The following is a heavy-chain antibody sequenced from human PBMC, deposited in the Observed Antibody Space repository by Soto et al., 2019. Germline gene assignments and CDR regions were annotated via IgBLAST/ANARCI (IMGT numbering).Heavy chain of an antibody. V-gene: IGHV3-30*18. J-gene: IGHJ3*02. CDR1: AFTFSNYG. D-gene: IGHD6-19*01. CDR2: ISYDGSNT. CDR3: AKELGVAWKGGNAFDT. Sequence: QVQLVESGGGVVQPGRSLRLSCAASAFTFSNYGMHWVRQAPGKGLEWVAVISYDGSNTYCADSVKGRFTFSRDNYKSQLYLEKKRLKAGDTAVYYWAKELGVAWKGGNAFDTWGQGTMVTVSS.